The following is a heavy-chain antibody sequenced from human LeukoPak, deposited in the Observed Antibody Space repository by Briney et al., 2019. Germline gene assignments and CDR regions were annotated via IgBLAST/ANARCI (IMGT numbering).Heavy chain of an antibody. CDR1: GGSISSYY. D-gene: IGHD3-16*02. Sequence: PSETLSLTCTVSGGSISSYYWSWIRQPPGKGLEWIGYIYYSGSTNYNPSLKSRVTISVDTSKNQFSLKLSSVTAADTAVYYCAGANYDYVWGSYRLNWFDPWGQGTLVTVSS. V-gene: IGHV4-59*01. CDR2: IYYSGST. CDR3: AGANYDYVWGSYRLNWFDP. J-gene: IGHJ5*02.